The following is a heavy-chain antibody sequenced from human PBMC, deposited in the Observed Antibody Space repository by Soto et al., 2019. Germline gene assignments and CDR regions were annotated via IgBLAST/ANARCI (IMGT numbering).Heavy chain of an antibody. D-gene: IGHD3-10*02. J-gene: IGHJ3*01. CDR1: GASISSGDYY. CDR2: IFPSGET. Sequence: QVQLQESGPGLVKPSETLSLTCTVSGASISSGDYYWSWIRQSPGKGLQWNGYIFPSGETYYTPSLESRLSISIDACKIQFSLTLNSVTAADTAVYFCARSHYVLGDFDVWGPGTVVTVSS. V-gene: IGHV4-30-4*08. CDR3: ARSHYVLGDFDV.